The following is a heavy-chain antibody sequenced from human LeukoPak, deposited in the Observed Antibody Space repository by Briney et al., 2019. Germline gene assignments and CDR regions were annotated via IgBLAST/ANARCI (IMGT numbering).Heavy chain of an antibody. CDR2: IYHSGST. Sequence: SETLSLTCTVSGGSISSGDYYWSWIRRPPGKGLEWIGYIYHSGSTYYNPSLKSRVTISVDRSKNQFSLKLSSVTAADTAVYYCARGGNLDLAAAGSSVIDYWGQGTLVTVSS. CDR3: ARGGNLDLAAAGSSVIDY. J-gene: IGHJ4*02. V-gene: IGHV4-30-2*01. D-gene: IGHD6-13*01. CDR1: GGSISSGDYY.